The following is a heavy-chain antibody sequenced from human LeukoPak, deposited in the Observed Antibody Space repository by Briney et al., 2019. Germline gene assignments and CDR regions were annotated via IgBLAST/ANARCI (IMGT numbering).Heavy chain of an antibody. V-gene: IGHV3-74*01. J-gene: IGHJ3*02. CDR3: ARAWDYDILTGYAFDI. D-gene: IGHD3-9*01. CDR2: INSDGSST. CDR1: GFAFSVSW. Sequence: PGGSLSLSCAASGFAFSVSWMHWVRQAPGKGLVWVSRINSDGSSTSYADSVKGRFTISRDNAKNTLYLQMNSLRAEDTAVYYCARAWDYDILTGYAFDIWGQGTMVTVSS.